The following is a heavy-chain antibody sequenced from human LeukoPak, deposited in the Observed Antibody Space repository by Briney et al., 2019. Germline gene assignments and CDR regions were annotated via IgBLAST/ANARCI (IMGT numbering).Heavy chain of an antibody. Sequence: SETLSLTCTVSGGSISSGGYSWSWIRQHPGKGLEWIGYIYYSGSTYYDPSLKSRVTISVDTSKNQFSLKLSSVTAADTAVYYCARGQGGYSYGYAFWFDPWGQGTLVTVSS. D-gene: IGHD5-18*01. CDR2: IYYSGST. V-gene: IGHV4-31*03. CDR1: GGSISSGGYS. J-gene: IGHJ5*02. CDR3: ARGQGGYSYGYAFWFDP.